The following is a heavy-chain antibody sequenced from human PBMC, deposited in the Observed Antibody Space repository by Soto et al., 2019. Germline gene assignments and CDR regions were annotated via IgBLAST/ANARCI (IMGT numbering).Heavy chain of an antibody. CDR2: ISYDGSNK. CDR3: ARAYEGDYFDY. J-gene: IGHJ4*02. Sequence: QVQLVESGGGVVQPGRSLRLSCAASGFTFSSYAMHWVRQAPGKGLEWVAVISYDGSNKYYADSMKGRFTISRDNSKNTLYLQMNSPRAEDTDVYYCARAYEGDYFDYWGQGTLFTVSS. V-gene: IGHV3-30-3*01. D-gene: IGHD3-16*01. CDR1: GFTFSSYA.